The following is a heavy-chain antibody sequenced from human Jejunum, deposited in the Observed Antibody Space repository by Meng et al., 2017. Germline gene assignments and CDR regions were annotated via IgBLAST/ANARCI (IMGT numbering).Heavy chain of an antibody. CDR1: GFTFSHYA. CDR2: VSSDGAHI. Sequence: GESPKISCAAPGFTFSHYAMHWVRQAPGKGLEWVAVVSSDGAHIDYADSVKGRFTISRDNFKDALYLQMNSLRPEDTAVYFCATSLYFFGSRSEVYWGQGTLVTVSS. J-gene: IGHJ4*02. V-gene: IGHV3-30*04. D-gene: IGHD3-10*01. CDR3: ATSLYFFGSRSEVY.